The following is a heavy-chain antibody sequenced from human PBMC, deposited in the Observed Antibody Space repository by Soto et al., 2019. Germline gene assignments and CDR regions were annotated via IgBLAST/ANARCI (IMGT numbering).Heavy chain of an antibody. V-gene: IGHV3-23*01. CDR3: AKDRLPYYYCSRSYSAPRCLDF. D-gene: IGHD3-10*01. J-gene: IGHJ4*02. Sequence: GSLRLSCAASGLTFSSYAMSWVRQAPGKGLEWVSAISGSGGSTYYADSVKGRFTIPRDNSKNTLYLQMNSLRAEDTAVYYCAKDRLPYYYCSRSYSAPRCLDFWGTATLVT. CDR1: GLTFSSYA. CDR2: ISGSGGST.